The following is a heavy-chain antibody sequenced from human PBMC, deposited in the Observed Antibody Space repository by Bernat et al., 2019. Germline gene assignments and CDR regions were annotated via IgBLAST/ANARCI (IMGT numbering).Heavy chain of an antibody. CDR3: ARQPNLYTSGWDYYYYMDV. J-gene: IGHJ6*03. Sequence: QMQLQESGPGLVKPSETLSLTCTVSGGSISSYYWSWIRQPPGKGLEWIGYIYYSGSTNYNPSLKSRVTISVDTSKNQFSLKLSSVTAADTAVYYCARQPNLYTSGWDYYYYMDVWGNGTTVTVSS. CDR1: GGSISSYY. D-gene: IGHD6-19*01. V-gene: IGHV4-59*08. CDR2: IYYSGST.